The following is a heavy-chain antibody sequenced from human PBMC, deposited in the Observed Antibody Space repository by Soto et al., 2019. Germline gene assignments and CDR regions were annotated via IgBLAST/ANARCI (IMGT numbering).Heavy chain of an antibody. V-gene: IGHV3-30-3*01. Sequence: GGSLRLSCAASGFTFSSYAMHWVRQAPGKGLEWVAVISYDGSNKYYADSVKGRFTISRDNSKNTLYLQMNSLRAEDTAVYYCARMGVYYYGMDVWGQGTTVTVS. CDR3: ARMGVYYYGMDV. J-gene: IGHJ6*02. CDR2: ISYDGSNK. D-gene: IGHD3-16*01. CDR1: GFTFSSYA.